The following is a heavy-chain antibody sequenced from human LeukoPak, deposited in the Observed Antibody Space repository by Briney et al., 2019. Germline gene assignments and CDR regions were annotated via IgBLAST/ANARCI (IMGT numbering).Heavy chain of an antibody. J-gene: IGHJ3*02. V-gene: IGHV4-39*07. CDR3: ARAAGEGNYDFWSGYYTSNDAFDI. Sequence: PSETLSLTCTVSGGSISSSSYYWGWIRQPPGKGLEWIGSIYYSGSTYYNPSLKSRVTISVDTSKNQFSLKLSSVTAADTAVYYCARAAGEGNYDFWSGYYTSNDAFDIWGQGTMVTVSS. D-gene: IGHD3-3*01. CDR2: IYYSGST. CDR1: GGSISSSSYY.